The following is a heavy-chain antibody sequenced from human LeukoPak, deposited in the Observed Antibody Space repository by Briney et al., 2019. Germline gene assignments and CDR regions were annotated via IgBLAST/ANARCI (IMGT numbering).Heavy chain of an antibody. J-gene: IGHJ4*02. CDR2: ISSSSSYI. CDR3: ARAPTFSGWFDY. V-gene: IGHV3-21*01. CDR1: GFTFSSYN. D-gene: IGHD6-19*01. Sequence: PGGSLRLSCAASGFTFSSYNMNWVRQAPGKGLEWVSSISSSSSYIYSADSVKGRFTISRDNAKNSLYLQMNSLRVEDTAVYYCARAPTFSGWFDYWGQGTLVTVSS.